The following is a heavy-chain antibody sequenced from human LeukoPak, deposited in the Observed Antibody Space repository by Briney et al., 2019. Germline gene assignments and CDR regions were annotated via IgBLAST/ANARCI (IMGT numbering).Heavy chain of an antibody. J-gene: IGHJ4*02. Sequence: GGSLRLSCAASGFTFSSYAMSWVRQAPGKGLEWVSAISGSGGSTYYADSVEGRFTISRDNSKNTLYLQMNSLRAEDTAVYYCAKVGYSGHDSYFDYWGQGTLVTVSS. D-gene: IGHD5-12*01. CDR3: AKVGYSGHDSYFDY. CDR2: ISGSGGST. V-gene: IGHV3-23*01. CDR1: GFTFSSYA.